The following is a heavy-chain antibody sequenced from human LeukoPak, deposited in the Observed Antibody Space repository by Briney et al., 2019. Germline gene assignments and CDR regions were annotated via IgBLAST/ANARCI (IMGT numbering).Heavy chain of an antibody. CDR1: GGTFSSYA. CDR2: IIPILGIA. CDR3: ARQGNGDYWSDY. D-gene: IGHD4-17*01. V-gene: IGHV1-69*04. Sequence: ASVKVSCKASGGTFSSYAISWVRQAPGQGLEWMGRIIPILGIANYAQKFQGRVTITADKSTSTAYMELSSLRSEDTAVYYCARQGNGDYWSDYWGQGTLVTVSS. J-gene: IGHJ4*02.